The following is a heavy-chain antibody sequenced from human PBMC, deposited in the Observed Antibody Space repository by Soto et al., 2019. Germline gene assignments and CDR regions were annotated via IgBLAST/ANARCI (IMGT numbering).Heavy chain of an antibody. J-gene: IGHJ4*02. CDR3: ARDGQQWDFDY. Sequence: QVQLVQSGAEEKKPGASVKVSCKASGYTFTSYAMHWVRQAPGQRLEWMGWINAGNGNTKYSQKFEGRVTITRDTSASTAYMELSSLRSEDTAVYYCARDGQQWDFDYWGQGTLVTVSS. D-gene: IGHD6-19*01. CDR2: INAGNGNT. CDR1: GYTFTSYA. V-gene: IGHV1-3*05.